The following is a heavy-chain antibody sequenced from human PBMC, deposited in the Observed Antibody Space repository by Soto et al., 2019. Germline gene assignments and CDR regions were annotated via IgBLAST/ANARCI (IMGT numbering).Heavy chain of an antibody. J-gene: IGHJ4*02. Sequence: EVQLLGSGGGLVQPGGSLRLSCVGSGFPFSTYWMNWVRQAPGKGLEWVANINPDGNVGTYVDSVRGRFTTSRDNAKNSLYLQMNSLRADDTAVYFCAGWGGHDYNDWGQGIMVTVSS. CDR3: AGWGGHDYND. CDR2: INPDGNVG. CDR1: GFPFSTYW. D-gene: IGHD4-4*01. V-gene: IGHV3-7*03.